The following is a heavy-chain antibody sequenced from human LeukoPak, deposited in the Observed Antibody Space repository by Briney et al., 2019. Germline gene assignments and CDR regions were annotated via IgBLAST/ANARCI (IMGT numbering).Heavy chain of an antibody. Sequence: PSETLSLTCTVSYGSISSYYWSWIRQPPGKELEWIGTIHYLGSTNYNPSLKSRVTISVDTSRNQFSLKPSSVTAADTALYYCARASRDAFDIWGQGTMVTVSS. V-gene: IGHV4-59*01. CDR1: YGSISSYY. J-gene: IGHJ3*02. CDR3: ARASRDAFDI. CDR2: IHYLGST.